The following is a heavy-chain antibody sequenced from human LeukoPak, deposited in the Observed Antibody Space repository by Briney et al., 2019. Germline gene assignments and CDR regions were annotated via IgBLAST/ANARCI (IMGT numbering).Heavy chain of an antibody. Sequence: SETLSLTCTVSGGSTSSYYWSWIRQPAGKGLEWIGRIYSTGSTNYNPSLKSRVTMSVDTSKNQFSLRLRSVTAADTAVYYCARQIASAGTASFDFWGQGALVTVSS. V-gene: IGHV4-4*07. D-gene: IGHD6-13*01. CDR2: IYSTGST. CDR3: ARQIASAGTASFDF. J-gene: IGHJ4*02. CDR1: GGSTSSYY.